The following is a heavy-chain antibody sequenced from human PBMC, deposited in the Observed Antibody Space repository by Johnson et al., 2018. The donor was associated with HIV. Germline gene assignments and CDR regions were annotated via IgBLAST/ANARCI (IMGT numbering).Heavy chain of an antibody. CDR1: GFTFDDYG. Sequence: VQLVESGGSMVRPGGSLRLSCAASGFTFDDYGMSWVRQVPGKGLEWVSGINWNGGSTGYADSVKGRFTISRDNAKKSLCLQMNTLRAEDTALYYCASEAKHHVGANRVSSFDIWGQGTMVTVSA. V-gene: IGHV3-20*04. CDR3: ASEAKHHVGANRVSSFDI. J-gene: IGHJ3*02. CDR2: INWNGGST. D-gene: IGHD1-26*01.